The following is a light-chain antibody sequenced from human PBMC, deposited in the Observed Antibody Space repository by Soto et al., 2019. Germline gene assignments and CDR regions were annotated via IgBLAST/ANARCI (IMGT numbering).Light chain of an antibody. CDR3: NQRSNWPRTT. V-gene: IGKV3-11*01. CDR2: DAS. Sequence: EIVLTQSPGTLSLSPGERATLSCRASQSVGSYLAWYQQKPGQAPRLLIYDASNRATGIPARFSGGGSGTDFTLAISSLEPEDFAVYYCNQRSNWPRTTFGQGTKLEI. CDR1: QSVGSY. J-gene: IGKJ2*01.